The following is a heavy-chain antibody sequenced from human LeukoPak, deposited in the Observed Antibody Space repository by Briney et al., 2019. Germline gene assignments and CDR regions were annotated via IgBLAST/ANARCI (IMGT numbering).Heavy chain of an antibody. Sequence: ASVKVSCKASGYTFTSYDINWVRQATGQGLEWMGWMNPNSGNTGYAQKFQGRVTMTEDTSTDTAYMELSSLRSEDTAVYYCATDGQLLSGFDYWGQGTLVTVSS. J-gene: IGHJ4*02. CDR3: ATDGQLLSGFDY. CDR1: GYTFTSYD. D-gene: IGHD1-7*01. V-gene: IGHV1-8*01. CDR2: MNPNSGNT.